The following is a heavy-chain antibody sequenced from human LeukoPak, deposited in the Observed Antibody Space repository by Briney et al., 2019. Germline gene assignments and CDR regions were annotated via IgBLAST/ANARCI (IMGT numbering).Heavy chain of an antibody. Sequence: PGGSLRLSCAASGFTFSSYAMSWVRQAPGKGLEWVAVVSYDGSNKYYADSVKGRFTISRDNSKNTLYLQMNSLRAEDTAVYYCARDPQLITGTTDAFDIWGQGTMVTVSS. CDR1: GFTFSSYA. CDR3: ARDPQLITGTTDAFDI. CDR2: VSYDGSNK. J-gene: IGHJ3*02. D-gene: IGHD1-20*01. V-gene: IGHV3-30-3*01.